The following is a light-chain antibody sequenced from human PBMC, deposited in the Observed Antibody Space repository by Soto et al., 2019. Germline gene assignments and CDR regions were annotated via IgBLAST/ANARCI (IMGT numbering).Light chain of an antibody. CDR1: TSNIGAGS. J-gene: IGLJ7*01. V-gene: IGLV1-44*01. CDR3: ASWDDTLNGWV. CDR2: NNN. Sequence: QSVLTQPPSASGTPGQRVSISCSGGTSNIGAGSVNWYQQFPGAAPKLLIYNNNERPSGVPDRFSGSTSGTSAPLAISGLRADDEAAYYCASWDDTLNGWVFGGGTQLTVL.